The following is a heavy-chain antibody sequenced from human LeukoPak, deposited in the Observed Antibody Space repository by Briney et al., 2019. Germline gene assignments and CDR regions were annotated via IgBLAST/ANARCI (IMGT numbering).Heavy chain of an antibody. CDR2: INPNSGVT. J-gene: IGHJ4*02. Sequence: ASVKVSCKASGGTFSSYAISWVRQAPGQGLEWMGWINPNSGVTNYAQKFQDRVTMTRDTSISTAYMDVSGLRSDDTAVYYCAREYCSGGSCYSLVDYWGQGTLVTVSS. D-gene: IGHD2-15*01. CDR1: GGTFSSYA. CDR3: AREYCSGGSCYSLVDY. V-gene: IGHV1-2*02.